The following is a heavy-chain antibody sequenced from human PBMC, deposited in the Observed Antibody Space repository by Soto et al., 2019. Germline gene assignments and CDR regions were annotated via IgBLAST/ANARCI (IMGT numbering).Heavy chain of an antibody. CDR3: ARRADGDYYFDY. V-gene: IGHV1-2*04. CDR1: GYTFTGYY. CDR2: INPNSGGT. Sequence: ASVKVSCKASGYTFTGYYMHWVRQAPGQGLEWMGWINPNSGGTNYAQKFQGWVTMTRDTSISTAYMGLSRLRSDETAVYYCARRADGDYYFDYWGQGTLVTVSS. J-gene: IGHJ4*02. D-gene: IGHD4-17*01.